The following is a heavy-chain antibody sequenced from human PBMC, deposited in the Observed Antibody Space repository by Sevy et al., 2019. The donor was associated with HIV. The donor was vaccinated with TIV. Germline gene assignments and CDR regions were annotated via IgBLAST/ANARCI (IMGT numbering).Heavy chain of an antibody. J-gene: IGHJ4*02. CDR3: ARSWDYWGQMGY. CDR1: GFTFNNYW. CDR2: MKQDGSDK. Sequence: GGSLRLSCAASGFTFNNYWMTWVRQAPGKGLEWVDNMKQDGSDKYYMESVKGRFNISRDNTKNSLYLQLNSLRAEDTAVYYCARSWDYWGQMGYWGQGTLVTVSS. D-gene: IGHD7-27*01. V-gene: IGHV3-7*03.